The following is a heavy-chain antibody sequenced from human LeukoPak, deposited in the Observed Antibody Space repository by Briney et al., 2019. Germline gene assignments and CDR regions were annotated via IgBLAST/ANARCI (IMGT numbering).Heavy chain of an antibody. V-gene: IGHV5-51*01. CDR2: IYPTDYTT. CDR3: ARRYYHSSEFDP. D-gene: IGHD3-22*01. Sequence: GXVXXXXGXXXXXXGFIYPTDYTTRNSPSFQGQVTISADKSISTAYLQWSSLKASDTAIYYCARRYYHSSEFDPWGQGTLVTVSS. J-gene: IGHJ5*02.